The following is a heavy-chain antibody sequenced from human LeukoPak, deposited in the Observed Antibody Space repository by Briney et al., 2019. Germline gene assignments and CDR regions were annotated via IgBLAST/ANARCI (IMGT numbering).Heavy chain of an antibody. CDR3: ASSSTSAPLLHH. Sequence: PGGSLRLSCAVSGFTFSNFWMHWVRQAPGKGLVWVSRINSDGSTTNYADSVKGRFTISRDNAKNTVYLQMNSLRAEDTAVYYCASSSTSAPLLHHWGQGTLVTVSS. V-gene: IGHV3-74*01. CDR2: INSDGSTT. CDR1: GFTFSNFW. D-gene: IGHD2-2*01. J-gene: IGHJ4*02.